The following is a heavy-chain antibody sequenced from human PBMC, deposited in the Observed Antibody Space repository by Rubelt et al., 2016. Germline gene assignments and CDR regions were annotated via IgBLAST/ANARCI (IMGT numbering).Heavy chain of an antibody. CDR3: AVATVTTVD. Sequence: QLQLQESGPGLLKPSETLSLTCAVYGGSFSGYYWNWIRQPPGKGLEWIGEINHSGSTNYNTYLKSRVAISVDTSKNQVSLKLGSVTAADTAVYYCAVATVTTVDWGQGTLVTVSS. CDR1: GGSFSGYY. V-gene: IGHV4-34*01. D-gene: IGHD4-17*01. J-gene: IGHJ4*02. CDR2: INHSGST.